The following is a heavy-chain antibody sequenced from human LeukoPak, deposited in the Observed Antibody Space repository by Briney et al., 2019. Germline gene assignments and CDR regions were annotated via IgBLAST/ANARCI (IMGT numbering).Heavy chain of an antibody. Sequence: SETLSLTCAVYGGSFSGYYWSWIRQPPGKGLEWIGEINHSGSTNYNPSLKSRVTISVDTSKNQFSLKLSSVTAADTAVYYCARGRIAVAGTRDYFDYWGQGTLVTVSS. CDR2: INHSGST. CDR1: GGSFSGYY. J-gene: IGHJ4*02. D-gene: IGHD6-19*01. CDR3: ARGRIAVAGTRDYFDY. V-gene: IGHV4-34*01.